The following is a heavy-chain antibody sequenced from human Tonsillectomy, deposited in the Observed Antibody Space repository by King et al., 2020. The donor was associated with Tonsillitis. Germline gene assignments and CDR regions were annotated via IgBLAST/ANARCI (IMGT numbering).Heavy chain of an antibody. CDR1: GFTFSNYG. D-gene: IGHD3-3*02. CDR2: IWYDGGNK. V-gene: IGHV3-33*01. Sequence: VQLVESGGGVVQPGRALRLSCAASGFTFSNYGMNWVRQAPGKGLEWVAVIWYDGGNKYYAESVKGRFTISKDNSQNTLHLQMNRLRAEDTAVYYCARTYKNSTSLAAFDIWGQGTLVTVSS. CDR3: ARTYKNSTSLAAFDI. J-gene: IGHJ3*02.